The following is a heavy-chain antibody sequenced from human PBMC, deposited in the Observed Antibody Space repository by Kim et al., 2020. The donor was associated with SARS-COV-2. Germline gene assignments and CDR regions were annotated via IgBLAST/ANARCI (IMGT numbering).Heavy chain of an antibody. CDR1: GFTFSSYS. CDR2: IISSSSYI. Sequence: GGSLRLSCAASGFTFSSYSMNWVRQAPGKGLEWVASIISSSSYIYYADSVKGRFTISRDNAKNSLYLQMNSLRAEDTAGYYCARGFIVGATNSNPLDYWGQGTLVTVSS. D-gene: IGHD1-26*01. CDR3: ARGFIVGATNSNPLDY. V-gene: IGHV3-21*01. J-gene: IGHJ4*02.